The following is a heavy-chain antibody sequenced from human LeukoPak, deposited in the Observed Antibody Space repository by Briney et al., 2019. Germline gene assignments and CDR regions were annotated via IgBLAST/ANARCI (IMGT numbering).Heavy chain of an antibody. CDR1: GFTFSSYA. V-gene: IGHV3-30-3*01. CDR2: ISYDGSNK. D-gene: IGHD2-21*01. Sequence: GRSLRLSCAASGFTFSSYAMHWVRQAPGKGLEWVAVISYDGSNKYYADSVKGRFTISRDNSKNTLYLQMNSLRAEDTAVYYCAREAASIALDYWGQGTLVTVSS. J-gene: IGHJ4*02. CDR3: AREAASIALDY.